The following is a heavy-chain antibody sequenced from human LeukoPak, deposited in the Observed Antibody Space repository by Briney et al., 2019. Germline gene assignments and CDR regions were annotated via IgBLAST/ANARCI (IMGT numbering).Heavy chain of an antibody. J-gene: IGHJ4*02. CDR2: IYYSGST. CDR1: GGSISSYY. CDR3: ARRDLDIVYFDY. Sequence: SETLSLTCTASGGSISSYYWSWIRQPPGKGLEWIGYIYYSGSTNYNPSLKSRVTISVDTSKNQFSLKLSSVTAADTAVYYCARRDLDIVYFDYWGQGTLVTVSS. D-gene: IGHD5-12*01. V-gene: IGHV4-59*08.